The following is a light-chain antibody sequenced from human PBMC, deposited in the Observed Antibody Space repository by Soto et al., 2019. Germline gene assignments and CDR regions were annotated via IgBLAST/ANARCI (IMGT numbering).Light chain of an antibody. CDR3: QQSYSTPYT. J-gene: IGKJ2*01. Sequence: DIQMTQSPSSLSASVGDGVTITCRASQSISTYLNWYQQRPGRAPKLLIYGASNLQSGVPSGFSGSGSGTDFALTISSLQPDDFATYYCQQSYSTPYTFGQGTKLEIK. CDR2: GAS. CDR1: QSISTY. V-gene: IGKV1-39*01.